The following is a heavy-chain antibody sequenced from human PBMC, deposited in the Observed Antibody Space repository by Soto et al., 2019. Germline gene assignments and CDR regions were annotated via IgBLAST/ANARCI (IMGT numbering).Heavy chain of an antibody. J-gene: IGHJ4*02. Sequence: PSETLSLTCSVSGGSISGGDYYWNWIRQSPGKGLEWIGSIFYTGKTHYNPSLKSRLTISVDASKNEFSLRLSSVTAADTALYYCARTEDGYNTNFEYWGQGALVTVSS. D-gene: IGHD5-18*01. CDR3: ARTEDGYNTNFEY. V-gene: IGHV4-30-4*01. CDR2: IFYTGKT. CDR1: GGSISGGDYY.